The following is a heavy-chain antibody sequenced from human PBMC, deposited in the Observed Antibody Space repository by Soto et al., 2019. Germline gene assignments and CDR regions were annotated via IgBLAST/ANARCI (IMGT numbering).Heavy chain of an antibody. Sequence: QVQLVESGGGVVQPGRSLRLSCAASGFTFSSYAMQWVRQAPGKGLEWVAVISSDGSNKYYADSVKGRFTISRDNSKNTLYLQMNSLRAEDTAVDYCARTDYGSGSYPDYWGQGTLVTVSS. CDR3: ARTDYGSGSYPDY. D-gene: IGHD3-10*01. V-gene: IGHV3-30-3*01. CDR1: GFTFSSYA. CDR2: ISSDGSNK. J-gene: IGHJ4*02.